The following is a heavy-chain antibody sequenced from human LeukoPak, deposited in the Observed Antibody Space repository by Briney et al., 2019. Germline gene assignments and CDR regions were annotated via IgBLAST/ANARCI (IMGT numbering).Heavy chain of an antibody. CDR3: ARGRELYYDSSGYPFDY. CDR2: INHSGST. CDR1: GGSISSGGYY. V-gene: IGHV4-30-2*01. D-gene: IGHD3-22*01. Sequence: SQTLSLTCAVSGGSISSGGYYWSWIRRPPGKGLEWIGEINHSGSTNYNPSLKSRVTISVDTSKNQFSLKLGSVTAADTAVYYCARGRELYYDSSGYPFDYWGQGTLVTVSS. J-gene: IGHJ4*02.